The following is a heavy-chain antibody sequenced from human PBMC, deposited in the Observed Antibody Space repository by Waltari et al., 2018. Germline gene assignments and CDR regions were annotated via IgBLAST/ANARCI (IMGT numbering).Heavy chain of an antibody. D-gene: IGHD3-10*01. CDR2: IKQDGTEK. CDR1: GFMLGSHW. CDR3: ARILCDGSKCYNGLDV. J-gene: IGHJ6*02. V-gene: IGHV3-7*01. Sequence: VQLVESWGGVIQSGGYRRLSCDDSGFMLGSHWVRWVRQAPGKGLEWVANIKQDGTEKIYVNSVKGRFTILRDNAKNSLFLQMNSLRADDTGVYYCARILCDGSKCYNGLDVWGQGTAVTVSS.